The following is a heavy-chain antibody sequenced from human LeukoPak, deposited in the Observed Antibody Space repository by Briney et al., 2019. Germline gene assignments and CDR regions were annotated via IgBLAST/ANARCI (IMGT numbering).Heavy chain of an antibody. Sequence: PGGSLRLSCAASGFTFSSYAMSWVRQAPGKGLEWVSAISGSGGSTYYADSVKGRFTISRDNPKNTLYLQMNSLRAEDTAVYYCAKMNARYCSGGSCYFSYFDYWGQGTLVTVSS. CDR2: ISGSGGST. V-gene: IGHV3-23*01. CDR1: GFTFSSYA. D-gene: IGHD2-15*01. J-gene: IGHJ4*02. CDR3: AKMNARYCSGGSCYFSYFDY.